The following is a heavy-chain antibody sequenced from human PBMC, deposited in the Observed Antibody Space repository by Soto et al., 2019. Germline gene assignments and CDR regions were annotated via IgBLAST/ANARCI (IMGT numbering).Heavy chain of an antibody. D-gene: IGHD3-10*01. CDR3: ATPYYYGSGTYYHGMDV. V-gene: IGHV5-51*01. Sequence: PGESLKISCKGSGYRFSSYWIGWVRQMPGKGLEWMGIIYPGDSDTRYSPSFQGQVTISADKSISTAYLQWSSLKASDTAMYYCATPYYYGSGTYYHGMDVWGQGTTVTVSS. CDR2: IYPGDSDT. J-gene: IGHJ6*02. CDR1: GYRFSSYW.